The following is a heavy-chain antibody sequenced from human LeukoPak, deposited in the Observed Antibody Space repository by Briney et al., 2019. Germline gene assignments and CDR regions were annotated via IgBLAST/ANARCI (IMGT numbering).Heavy chain of an antibody. CDR2: IRQDGSGK. Sequence: PGGSLRLSCAASGFTFRNYWMTWVRQAPGKGLEWVANIRQDGSGKYYVDSVRGRFTISRDNAKNSLYLQMDTLRAEDTAVYYCARWGGVFDYWGQGTLVTVPS. CDR3: ARWGGVFDY. D-gene: IGHD1-26*01. V-gene: IGHV3-7*05. J-gene: IGHJ4*02. CDR1: GFTFRNYW.